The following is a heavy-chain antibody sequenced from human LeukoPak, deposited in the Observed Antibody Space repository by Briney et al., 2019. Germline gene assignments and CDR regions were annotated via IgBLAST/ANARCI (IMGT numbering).Heavy chain of an antibody. V-gene: IGHV1-46*01. D-gene: IGHD3-10*01. J-gene: IGHJ6*04. CDR2: INSSGGST. Sequence: ASVKVSCKASGYTFTSYYMHWVRQAPGQGLEWMGIINSSGGSTSYAQKFQGRVTMTRDTSTSTVYMELSSLRSEDTAVYYCARDKYYGSGSYYDYYYYGMDVWGKGTTVTVSS. CDR1: GYTFTSYY. CDR3: ARDKYYGSGSYYDYYYYGMDV.